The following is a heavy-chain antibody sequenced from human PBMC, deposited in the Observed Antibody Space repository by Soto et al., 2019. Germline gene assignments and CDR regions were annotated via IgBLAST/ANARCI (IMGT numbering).Heavy chain of an antibody. D-gene: IGHD1-26*01. CDR1: GGSISSSNW. J-gene: IGHJ4*02. V-gene: IGHV4-4*02. CDR3: AREGGLGGGYSGSYHSFDY. CDR2: IYHSGST. Sequence: PSETLSLTCAVSGGSISSSNWWSWVRQPPGKGLEWIGEIYHSGSTNYNPSLKSRVTISVDKSKNQFSLKLSSVTAADTAVYYCAREGGLGGGYSGSYHSFDYWGQGTLVTVSS.